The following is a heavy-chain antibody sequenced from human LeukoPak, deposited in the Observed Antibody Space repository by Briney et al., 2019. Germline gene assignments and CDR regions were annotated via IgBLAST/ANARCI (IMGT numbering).Heavy chain of an antibody. CDR1: GFTFDDYA. J-gene: IGHJ6*03. CDR2: ISWNSGSI. CDR3: ALSGYDRYYYYYMDV. D-gene: IGHD5-12*01. Sequence: GGSLRLSCAASGFTFDDYAMHWVRQAPGKGLEWVSGISWNSGSIGYADSVKGRFTISRDNAKNSLYLQMNSLRAEDTALYYCALSGYDRYYYYYMDVWGKGTTVTISS. V-gene: IGHV3-9*01.